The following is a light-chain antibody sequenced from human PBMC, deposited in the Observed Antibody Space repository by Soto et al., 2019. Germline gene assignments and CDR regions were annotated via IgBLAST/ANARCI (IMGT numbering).Light chain of an antibody. CDR3: QHYHSGHRIA. J-gene: IGKJ5*01. CDR2: AAS. V-gene: IGKV1-27*01. CDR1: QGISNY. Sequence: DIQMPQSPSCLSASVGDRVTITCRASQGISNYLAWYQQKPGRVPKLLIYAASTLQSGVPPRFSGSGSETDFTLTINRLEPEDFALYYCQHYHSGHRIAFGQGTRLE.